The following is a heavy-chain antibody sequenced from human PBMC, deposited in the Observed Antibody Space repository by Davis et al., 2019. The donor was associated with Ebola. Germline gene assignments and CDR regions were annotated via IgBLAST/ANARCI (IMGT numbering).Heavy chain of an antibody. CDR1: GFTFYRYE. CDR3: ARDAFSLSRYDTEDH. CDR2: ISGSATST. D-gene: IGHD3-9*01. Sequence: GGSLRLSCAASGFTFYRYEMNWVRQAPGKGLDWVSYISGSATSTFYADSVKGRFTISRDNARDSLYLQMDSLRVEDTAIYYCARDAFSLSRYDTEDHWGQGTLVTVSS. V-gene: IGHV3-48*03. J-gene: IGHJ4*02.